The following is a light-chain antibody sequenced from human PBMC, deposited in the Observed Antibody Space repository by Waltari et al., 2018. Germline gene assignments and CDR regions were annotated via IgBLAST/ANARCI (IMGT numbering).Light chain of an antibody. CDR1: QSVNTN. J-gene: IGKJ5*01. Sequence: EIVLTQSPATLSLSAGERGTLSCRASQSVNTNLAWYQQKPGQAPRLLIYDASNRATGIPARFSGSESGTDFTLTISSLEREDFAVYYCQQRSTWPSITFGQGTRLEIK. V-gene: IGKV3-11*01. CDR2: DAS. CDR3: QQRSTWPSIT.